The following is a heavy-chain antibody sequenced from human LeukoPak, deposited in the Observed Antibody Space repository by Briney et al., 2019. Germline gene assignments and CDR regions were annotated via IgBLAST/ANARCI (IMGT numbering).Heavy chain of an antibody. CDR2: IYTSGST. V-gene: IGHV4-4*07. CDR3: ARASGIAAAGPKYYYYYMDV. Sequence: SETLSLTCTVSGGSISSYYWSWIRQPAGKGLEWIGRIYTSGSTNYNPSLKSRVTMSVDTSKNQFSLKLSSVTAADTAVYYCARASGIAAAGPKYYYYYMDVWGKGTTVTISS. CDR1: GGSISSYY. J-gene: IGHJ6*03. D-gene: IGHD6-13*01.